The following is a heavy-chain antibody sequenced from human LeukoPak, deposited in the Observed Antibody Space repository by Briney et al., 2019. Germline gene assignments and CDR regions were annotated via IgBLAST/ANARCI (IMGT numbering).Heavy chain of an antibody. Sequence: PGGSLRLSCAASGFTFSSYAMSWVRQAPGKGLEWVSAISGSGGSTYYADSVKGRFTISRDNSKNTLYLQMNSLRAEDTAVYYCARVFAATVKLYYFDYWGQGTLVTVSS. CDR2: ISGSGGST. CDR3: ARVFAATVKLYYFDY. CDR1: GFTFSSYA. V-gene: IGHV3-23*01. J-gene: IGHJ4*02. D-gene: IGHD1-26*01.